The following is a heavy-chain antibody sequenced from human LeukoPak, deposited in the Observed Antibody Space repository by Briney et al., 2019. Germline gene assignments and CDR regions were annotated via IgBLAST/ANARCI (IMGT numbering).Heavy chain of an antibody. V-gene: IGHV1-8*01. J-gene: IGHJ2*01. D-gene: IGHD3-10*01. CDR1: GYTFTSYD. Sequence: ASVKVSCKASGYTFTSYDINWVRQATGQGLEWMGWMNPNSGNTGYAQKFQGRVTMTRNTSISTAYMELSSLRSEDTAVYYCARDRALGSGEFDWYFDLWGRGTLVTVSS. CDR3: ARDRALGSGEFDWYFDL. CDR2: MNPNSGNT.